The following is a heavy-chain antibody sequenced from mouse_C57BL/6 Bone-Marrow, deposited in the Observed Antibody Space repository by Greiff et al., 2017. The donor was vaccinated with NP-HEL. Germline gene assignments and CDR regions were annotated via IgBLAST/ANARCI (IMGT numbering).Heavy chain of an antibody. D-gene: IGHD1-1*01. CDR3: ARPLLLRSPGFAY. CDR2: INPYNGDT. V-gene: IGHV1-20*01. Sequence: VQLQQSGPELVKPGDSVKISCKASGYSFTGYFMNWVMQSHGKSLEWIGRINPYNGDTFYNQKFKGKATLTVDKSSSTAHMELRSLTSEDSAVYYCARPLLLRSPGFAYWGQGTLVTVSA. J-gene: IGHJ3*01. CDR1: GYSFTGYF.